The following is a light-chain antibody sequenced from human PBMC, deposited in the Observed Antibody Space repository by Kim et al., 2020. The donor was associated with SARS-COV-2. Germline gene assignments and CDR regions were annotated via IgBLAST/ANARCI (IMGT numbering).Light chain of an antibody. J-gene: IGKJ2*01. CDR3: QQSYSTLYT. Sequence: DIQMTQSASSLSASVGDRVTITCRASQSISSYLNWYQQKPGKAPKLLIYAASSLQSGVPSRFSGSASGTDFTLTISSLQPEDFATYYCQQSYSTLYTFGQGTKLEI. V-gene: IGKV1-39*01. CDR1: QSISSY. CDR2: AAS.